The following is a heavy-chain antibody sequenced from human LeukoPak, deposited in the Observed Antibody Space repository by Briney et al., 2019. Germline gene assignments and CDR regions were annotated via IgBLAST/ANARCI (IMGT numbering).Heavy chain of an antibody. Sequence: PGGSLRLSCAAAGFTFSSYSMTWVRQAPGKGLEWVSSISSSSSYIYYADSVKGRFTISRDNAKSSLYLQMNSLRAEDTAVYYCARDYYGSGSYYNVYYYYGMDVWGQGTTVTVSS. CDR1: GFTFSSYS. J-gene: IGHJ6*02. D-gene: IGHD3-10*01. CDR3: ARDYYGSGSYYNVYYYYGMDV. V-gene: IGHV3-21*01. CDR2: ISSSSSYI.